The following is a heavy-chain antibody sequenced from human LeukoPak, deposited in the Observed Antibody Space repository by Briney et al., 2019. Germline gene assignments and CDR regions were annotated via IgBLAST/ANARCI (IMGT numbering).Heavy chain of an antibody. CDR1: GGSISSYY. CDR3: ASGYGSGSYRDAFDI. CDR2: IYYSGST. Sequence: SETLSLTCTVSGGSISSYYWGWIRQPPGKGLEWIGYIYYSGSTNYNPSLKSRVTISVDTSKNQFSLKLSSVTAADTAVYYCASGYGSGSYRDAFDIWGQGTMVTVSS. D-gene: IGHD3-10*01. V-gene: IGHV4-59*01. J-gene: IGHJ3*02.